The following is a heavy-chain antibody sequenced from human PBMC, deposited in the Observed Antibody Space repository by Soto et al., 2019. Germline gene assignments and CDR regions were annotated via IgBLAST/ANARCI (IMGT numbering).Heavy chain of an antibody. CDR2: IYYSGST. CDR1: GGSISSSSYY. J-gene: IGHJ6*02. Sequence: SETLSLTCTVSGGSISSSSYYWGWIRQPPGKGLEWIGSIYYSGSTYYNPSLKSRVTISVDTSKNQFSLKLSSVTAADTAVYYCAREGYYGDYGDYYYGMDVWGQGTTVTVSS. D-gene: IGHD4-17*01. V-gene: IGHV4-39*02. CDR3: AREGYYGDYGDYYYGMDV.